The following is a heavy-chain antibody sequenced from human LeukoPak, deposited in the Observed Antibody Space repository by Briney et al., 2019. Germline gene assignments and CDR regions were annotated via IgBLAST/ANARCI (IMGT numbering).Heavy chain of an antibody. CDR1: GSSFSVYH. CDR2: IHTISSFT. CDR3: ARHMSAAERAMDV. J-gene: IGHJ6*02. Sequence: GGSLRLSCAASGSSFSVYHMSCVREAPGKGLEWISFIHTISSFTNYADSVRGRFTIPRDDAKNSLFLQMNSLRADHTAVYYCARHMSAAERAMDVWGQGTTVTVSS. V-gene: IGHV3-11*03. D-gene: IGHD2-2*01.